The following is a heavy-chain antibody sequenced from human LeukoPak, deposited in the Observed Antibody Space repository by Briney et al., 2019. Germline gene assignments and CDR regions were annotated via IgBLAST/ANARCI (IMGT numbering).Heavy chain of an antibody. CDR1: GLTFISYE. V-gene: IGHV3-48*03. CDR2: ISSSGSTT. Sequence: GGSLRLSCAASGLTFISYEMNWVRQAPGKGLDGVSYISSSGSTTYYADSVKGRFTISRDNAKNSLYLQMNSLRAEDTAVYYCAKDSTTGQPLVYYFGYWGQGTLVTVSS. J-gene: IGHJ4*02. CDR3: AKDSTTGQPLVYYFGY. D-gene: IGHD6-13*01.